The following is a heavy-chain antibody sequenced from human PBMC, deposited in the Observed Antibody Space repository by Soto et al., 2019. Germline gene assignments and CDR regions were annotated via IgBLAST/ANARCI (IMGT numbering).Heavy chain of an antibody. V-gene: IGHV3-30-3*01. Sequence: GGSLRLCCAASGFTFSSYAMHWVRQAPGKGLEWVAVISYDGSDKDYADSVKGRFTISRDNSRNTLFLQMNSLRAEDTAVYYCARDYYKYYDSSGYYRSPAYWGQGTLVTVSS. J-gene: IGHJ4*02. CDR1: GFTFSSYA. CDR2: ISYDGSDK. D-gene: IGHD3-22*01. CDR3: ARDYYKYYDSSGYYRSPAY.